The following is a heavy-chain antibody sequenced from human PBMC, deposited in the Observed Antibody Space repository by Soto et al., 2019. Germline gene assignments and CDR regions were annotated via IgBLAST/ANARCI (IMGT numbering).Heavy chain of an antibody. J-gene: IGHJ6*02. CDR1: GGSVSSKSYS. Sequence: SETLSLTCSVSGGSVSSKSYSWGWIRQPPGKGLEWIGTFYYSENTYYNPSLKSRVTISVDTSKNQFSLKLSSVTAADTAVYYCAKLAGYCSGNSCHGDYAMDVWGQGTTVTVSS. D-gene: IGHD2-15*01. CDR2: FYYSENT. CDR3: AKLAGYCSGNSCHGDYAMDV. V-gene: IGHV4-39*01.